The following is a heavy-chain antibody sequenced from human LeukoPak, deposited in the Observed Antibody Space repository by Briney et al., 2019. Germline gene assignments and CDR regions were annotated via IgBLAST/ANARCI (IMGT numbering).Heavy chain of an antibody. D-gene: IGHD4-11*01. Sequence: GGSLRLSCAASGFIFSTYAMQWVCQAPGEGLAWVAVISSDGRNSYYADSVKGRFTISRDSSKNTLYLQMNSLRAEDTAVYYCARDVGRDTVTTEIAYWGQGTLVTVSS. CDR3: ARDVGRDTVTTEIAY. V-gene: IGHV3-30*04. CDR2: ISSDGRNS. CDR1: GFIFSTYA. J-gene: IGHJ4*02.